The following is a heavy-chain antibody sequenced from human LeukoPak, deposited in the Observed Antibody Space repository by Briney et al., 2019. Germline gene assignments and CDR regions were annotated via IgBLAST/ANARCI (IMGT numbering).Heavy chain of an antibody. CDR2: ISGSGGST. Sequence: GGSLRLSCAASGFTFSSYAMSWVRQAPGKGLEWVSAISGSGGSTYYADSVKGRFTISRDNSKNTLYLQMNSLRAEDTAVYYCAGTTVTPAVANNYYYYYGMDVWGQGTTVTVSS. CDR1: GFTFSSYA. CDR3: AGTTVTPAVANNYYYYYGMDV. V-gene: IGHV3-23*01. D-gene: IGHD4-17*01. J-gene: IGHJ6*02.